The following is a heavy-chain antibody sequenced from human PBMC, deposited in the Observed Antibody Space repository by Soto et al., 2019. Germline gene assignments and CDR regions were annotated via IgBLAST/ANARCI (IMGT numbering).Heavy chain of an antibody. V-gene: IGHV3-53*01. J-gene: IGHJ5*02. CDR2: HYSGGST. Sequence: DVQLVESGGGLVQPGGSLRLSCAISGFSVSSNYLSWVRQAPGKGLEWVSVHYSGGSTYYADSVQGRFTISRDKSNNTLYLQMRRVRAVDTAVYFCARHRHPRGTVGATSPLDPWGQGTQVTVSS. CDR1: GFSVSSNY. CDR3: ARHRHPRGTVGATSPLDP. D-gene: IGHD1-26*01.